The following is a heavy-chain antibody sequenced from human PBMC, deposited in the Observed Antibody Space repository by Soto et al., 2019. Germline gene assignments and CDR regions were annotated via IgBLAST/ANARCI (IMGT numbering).Heavy chain of an antibody. J-gene: IGHJ4*02. CDR1: GFTFSSYA. V-gene: IGHV3-23*01. Sequence: EVQLLESGGGSVQPGGSLRLSCAASGFTFSSYAMHWVRRPPAKGLEWVSSISGSGGTAYYADSVKGRFSISRDSPVKTLYPQMTSLRAEDTAVYYCAKGRGQNWNLDYWGQGNLVTVSP. D-gene: IGHD1-1*01. CDR3: AKGRGQNWNLDY. CDR2: ISGSGGTA.